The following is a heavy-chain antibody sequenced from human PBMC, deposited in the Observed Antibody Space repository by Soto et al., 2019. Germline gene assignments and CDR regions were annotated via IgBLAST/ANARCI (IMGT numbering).Heavy chain of an antibody. CDR3: AASCVGCGGFNYYGMDV. V-gene: IGHV4-59*06. CDR1: VGSISSYY. J-gene: IGHJ6*02. Sequence: TSETLSLTCTVSVGSISSYYWSWIRQPPGKGLEWIGYIYYSGSTYYNPSLKSRVTISVDTSKNQFSLKLSSVTAADTAVYYCAASCVGCGGFNYYGMDVWGQGTTVT. D-gene: IGHD2-21*01. CDR2: IYYSGST.